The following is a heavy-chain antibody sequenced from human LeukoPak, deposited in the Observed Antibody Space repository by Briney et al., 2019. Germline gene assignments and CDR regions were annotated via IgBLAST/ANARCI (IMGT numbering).Heavy chain of an antibody. J-gene: IGHJ3*02. CDR1: GGSISSSSYY. D-gene: IGHD5-18*01. V-gene: IGHV4-39*07. CDR2: IYYSGST. Sequence: SETLSLTCTVSGGSISSSSYYWGWIRQPPGKGLEWIGSIYYSGSTYYNPSLKSRVTISVDTSKNQFSLKLSSVTAADTAVYYCARGLVDTAMVGLDAFDIWGQGTMVTVSS. CDR3: ARGLVDTAMVGLDAFDI.